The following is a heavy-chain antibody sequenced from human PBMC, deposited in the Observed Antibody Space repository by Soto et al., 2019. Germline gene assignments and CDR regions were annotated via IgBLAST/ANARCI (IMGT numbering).Heavy chain of an antibody. CDR2: IYHGGST. Sequence: SLTCAVSGYSISSGYYWGWLRQPPGKGLEXIGSIYHGGSTYYNPPLNSRVTLSIDMTNNHVSLILNSVTAADTAVYYCARVGPWVPYYYDSSPYTFENWFDPWGQGTLVTVSS. V-gene: IGHV4-38-2*01. CDR3: ARVGPWVPYYYDSSPYTFENWFDP. J-gene: IGHJ5*02. D-gene: IGHD3-22*01. CDR1: GYSISSGYY.